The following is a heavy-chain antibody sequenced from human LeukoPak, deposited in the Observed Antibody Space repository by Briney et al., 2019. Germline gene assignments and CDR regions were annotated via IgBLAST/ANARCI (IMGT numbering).Heavy chain of an antibody. J-gene: IGHJ5*02. Sequence: GGSLRLSCAASGFTFSDYYMSWIRQAPGKGLEWLAYISNSGDTRKYADSVTGRFTISRDNAKNSVFLQMNSLRAEDSGVYYCARDSRGRTPLKRGMKWFAPWAQEPRVTVSS. V-gene: IGHV3-11*01. CDR3: ARDSRGRTPLKRGMKWFAP. CDR2: ISNSGDTR. CDR1: GFTFSDYY. D-gene: IGHD3-10*01.